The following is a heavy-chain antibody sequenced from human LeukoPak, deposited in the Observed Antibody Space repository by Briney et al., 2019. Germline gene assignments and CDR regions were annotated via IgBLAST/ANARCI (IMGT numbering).Heavy chain of an antibody. J-gene: IGHJ4*02. V-gene: IGHV3-23*01. CDR3: AKEGDYYDSSGYYSRKSFDY. D-gene: IGHD3-22*01. Sequence: GGSLRLSCAASGFRFRSYAMSWVRQAPGKGLEWVSSFSGGDGSTYYADSVKGRFTISRDNSKNTLYLQMNSLRAEDTAVYYCAKEGDYYDSSGYYSRKSFDYWGQGTLVTVSS. CDR2: FSGGDGST. CDR1: GFRFRSYA.